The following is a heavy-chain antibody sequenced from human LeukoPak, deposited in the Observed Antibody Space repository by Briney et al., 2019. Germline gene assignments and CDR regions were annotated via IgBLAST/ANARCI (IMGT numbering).Heavy chain of an antibody. CDR3: ARDGEVYDWNYRLYYYYYMDV. CDR2: ITSSSTYI. CDR1: GFTFSNYN. V-gene: IGHV3-21*01. D-gene: IGHD1-7*01. Sequence: PGGSLRLSCAASGFTFSNYNMNWVRQAPGKGLEWVSSITSSSTYIYYADSVKGRFTISRDNAKNSLYLQMNSLRAEDSAVYYCARDGEVYDWNYRLYYYYYMDVWGKGTAVTVSS. J-gene: IGHJ6*03.